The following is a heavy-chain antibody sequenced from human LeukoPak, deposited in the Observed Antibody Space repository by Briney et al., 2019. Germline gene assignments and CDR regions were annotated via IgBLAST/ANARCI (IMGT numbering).Heavy chain of an antibody. Sequence: SQTLSLICAISGDSVSSTIVTWDWIRQSPSGVLEWLGRTYYRSKWSNDYAESVRSRITITPDTSKNQVSLQLNSVTPEDTAVYYCASGMRVGPNVWGQGTRVTVSS. D-gene: IGHD1-26*01. J-gene: IGHJ4*02. CDR1: GDSVSSTIVT. CDR2: TYYRSKWSN. V-gene: IGHV6-1*01. CDR3: ASGMRVGPNV.